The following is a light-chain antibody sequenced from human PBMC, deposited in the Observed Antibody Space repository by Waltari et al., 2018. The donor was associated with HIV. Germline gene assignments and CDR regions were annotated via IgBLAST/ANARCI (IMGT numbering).Light chain of an antibody. CDR3: ATWDDILNGPV. J-gene: IGLJ2*01. CDR1: YSNIGNHP. Sequence: QSVLTQPPSVSEAPRQRVTISCAGTYSNIGNHPVNWYQQVPGKTPRLLIYYNDLLSSGVSDRFSGSKSGTSASLAISVLQSEDEADYYWATWDDILNGPVFGGGTKLTVL. CDR2: YND. V-gene: IGLV1-36*01.